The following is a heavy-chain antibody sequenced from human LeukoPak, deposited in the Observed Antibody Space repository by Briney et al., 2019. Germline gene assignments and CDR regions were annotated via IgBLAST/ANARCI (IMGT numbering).Heavy chain of an antibody. CDR1: GFTFSDYY. V-gene: IGHV3-33*08. CDR2: IWYDGSNK. D-gene: IGHD6-13*01. CDR3: ARARVRAAGLFDY. Sequence: GGSLRLSCAASGFTFSDYYMSWIRQAPGKGLEWVAVIWYDGSNKYYADSVKGRFTISRDNSKNMLYLQMNSLRAEDTAVYYCARARVRAAGLFDYWGQGTLVTVSS. J-gene: IGHJ4*02.